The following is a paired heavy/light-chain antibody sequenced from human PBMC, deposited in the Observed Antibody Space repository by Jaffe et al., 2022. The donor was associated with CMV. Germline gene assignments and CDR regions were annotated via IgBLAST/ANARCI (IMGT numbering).Light chain of an antibody. Sequence: VIWMTQSPSLLSASIGDRVIITCRVSQDIASYLAWYQQKPGKAPELLIYAASTSQSGVPPRFSGSGSGTDFTLTISGLQSEDFATYYCQQYYGFPPAFGQGTRVDIK. CDR2: AAS. CDR1: QDIASY. V-gene: IGKV1D-8*04. CDR3: QQYYGFPPA. J-gene: IGKJ1*01.
Heavy chain of an antibody. J-gene: IGHJ4*02. V-gene: IGHV4-39*01. CDR2: IYYSGST. CDR1: GGSIISSTYY. Sequence: QLQLQESGPGLVKPSETLSLTCTVSGGSIISSTYYWGWIRQPPGKGLEWIGSIYYSGSTYYNPSLRSRLTISVDTSKNQFSLKLSSVTAADAAVYYCARSYRTPNSNGWYVGDYWGQGTLVTVSS. CDR3: ARSYRTPNSNGWYVGDY. D-gene: IGHD6-19*01.